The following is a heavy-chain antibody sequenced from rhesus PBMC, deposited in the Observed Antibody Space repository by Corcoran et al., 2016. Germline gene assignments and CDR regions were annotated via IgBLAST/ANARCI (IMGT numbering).Heavy chain of an antibody. D-gene: IGHD3-9*01. CDR1: GLPFSNSW. Sequence: EVQLVESGGGLVQPGGSLRLSCAASGLPFSNSWRSWVRQAPGKGLEWVARIKSKADGGTADYAASVKGRFTISRDDSKNTLYLQMNSLKTEDTAVYYCTTTVWDYFDYWGQGVLVTVSS. CDR3: TTTVWDYFDY. J-gene: IGHJ4*01. CDR2: IKSKADGGTA. V-gene: IGHV3-30*01.